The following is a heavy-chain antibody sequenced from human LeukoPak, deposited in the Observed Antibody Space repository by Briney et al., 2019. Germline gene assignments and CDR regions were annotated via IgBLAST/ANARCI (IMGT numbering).Heavy chain of an antibody. CDR3: AKDIFHYYGSGSYLDY. D-gene: IGHD3-10*01. CDR2: ISWNSGSI. J-gene: IGHJ4*02. CDR1: GFTFDDYA. Sequence: GGSLRLSCAASGFTFDDYAMHWVRQAPGKGLEWVSGISWNSGSIGYADSVKGRFTISRDNAKNSLYLQMNSLRAEDTALYYCAKDIFHYYGSGSYLDYWGQGTLVTVSS. V-gene: IGHV3-9*01.